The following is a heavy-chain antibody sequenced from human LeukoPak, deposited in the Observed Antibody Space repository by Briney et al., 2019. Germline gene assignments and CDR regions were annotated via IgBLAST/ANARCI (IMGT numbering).Heavy chain of an antibody. CDR1: GGSISSTSYY. V-gene: IGHV4-39*07. D-gene: IGHD6-13*01. Sequence: SETLSLTCTASGGSISSTSYYWGWIRQPPGKGLEWIGEINHSGSTNYNPSLKSRVTISVDTSKNQFSLKLSSVTAADTAVYYCARGLGSSRYGYFQHWGQGTLVTVSS. CDR2: INHSGST. CDR3: ARGLGSSRYGYFQH. J-gene: IGHJ1*01.